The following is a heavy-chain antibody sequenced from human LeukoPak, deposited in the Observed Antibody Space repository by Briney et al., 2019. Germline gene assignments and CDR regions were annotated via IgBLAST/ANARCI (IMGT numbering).Heavy chain of an antibody. CDR3: ARGPVRDDGLTGISYYFGLDV. CDR2: IHHRAGA. J-gene: IGHJ6*02. D-gene: IGHD2-21*02. Sequence: SETLSLTCAVYGGSFTDYYWSWIRHLPGKGLEWIGEIHHRAGANYNPSLWGRVTITADTSKNQFSLHLTSVTAADTATFYCARGPVRDDGLTGISYYFGLDVWGHGTTVTVFS. CDR1: GGSFTDYY. V-gene: IGHV4-34*01.